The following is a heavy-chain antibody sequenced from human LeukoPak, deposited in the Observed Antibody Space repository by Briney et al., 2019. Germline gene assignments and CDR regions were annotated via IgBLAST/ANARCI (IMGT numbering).Heavy chain of an antibody. CDR1: GFTFSSYS. D-gene: IGHD3-10*01. CDR2: ISSSSSYI. J-gene: IGHJ3*02. Sequence: GGSLRLSCAASGFTFSSYSMNWVRQAPGKGLEWVSSISSSSSYIYYADSMKGRFTISRDNAKNSLYLQMNSLRSDDTAVYYCASRLRGVIGAFDIWGQGTMVTVSS. CDR3: ASRLRGVIGAFDI. V-gene: IGHV3-21*04.